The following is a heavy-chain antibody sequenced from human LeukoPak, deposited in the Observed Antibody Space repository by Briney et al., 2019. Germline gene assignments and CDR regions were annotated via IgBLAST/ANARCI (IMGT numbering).Heavy chain of an antibody. Sequence: PGGSLRLSCAASGFTFSTYWMHWVRQAPGKGLVWVSQISTDGSGTNYADSVKGRFTISRDNAKNKVYLQMNSLRAEDTAVYYCSRGGVDGYNWKLDYWGQGTLVTVSS. CDR1: GFTFSTYW. J-gene: IGHJ4*02. D-gene: IGHD5-24*01. CDR3: SRGGVDGYNWKLDY. V-gene: IGHV3-74*01. CDR2: ISTDGSGT.